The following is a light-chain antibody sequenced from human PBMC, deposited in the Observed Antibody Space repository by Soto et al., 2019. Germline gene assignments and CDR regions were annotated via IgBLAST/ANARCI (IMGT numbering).Light chain of an antibody. CDR1: QSVSSSY. Sequence: EIVLTQSPGTLSLSPGERATLSCRASQSVSSSYLAWYQQKPGQAPRLLIYGASSRATGIPDRFSGSGSATDFTLTISRLEPEDFAVYYCQQYGSSPRTFCQGTKVEIK. J-gene: IGKJ1*01. CDR3: QQYGSSPRT. V-gene: IGKV3-20*01. CDR2: GAS.